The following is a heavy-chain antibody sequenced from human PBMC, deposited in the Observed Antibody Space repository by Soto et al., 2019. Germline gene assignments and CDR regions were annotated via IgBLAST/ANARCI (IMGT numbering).Heavy chain of an antibody. Sequence: QVQLVQSGAEVREPGASVKVSCKASGYTFTNYGVSWVRQAPGQGLECMGWIGGYKGNTNYAQKLQGRVTLTTDTSTSKAYMELRSLRSDDTAVYYCAPHTLDTGLPSGYWGQGTLVTVSS. J-gene: IGHJ4*02. CDR2: IGGYKGNT. CDR3: APHTLDTGLPSGY. CDR1: GYTFTNYG. V-gene: IGHV1-18*01. D-gene: IGHD5-18*01.